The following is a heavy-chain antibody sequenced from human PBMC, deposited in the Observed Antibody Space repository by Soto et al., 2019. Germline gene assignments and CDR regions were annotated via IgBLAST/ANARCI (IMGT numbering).Heavy chain of an antibody. V-gene: IGHV3-7*04. CDR1: GLTFSNDW. CDR2: IKQDGSEK. Sequence: PGGSLRLSCADSGLTFSNDWMSWVHQAPGKGLEWVANIKQDGSEKYYVDSVKGRFTISRDNTKNSLFLQMNSLRAEDTAVYYCARDAVISAAAPYWYFDLWGRGTLVTVSS. J-gene: IGHJ2*01. D-gene: IGHD6-13*01. CDR3: ARDAVISAAAPYWYFDL.